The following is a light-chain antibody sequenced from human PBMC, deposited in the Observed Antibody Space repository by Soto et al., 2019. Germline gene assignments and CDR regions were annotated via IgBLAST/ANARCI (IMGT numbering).Light chain of an antibody. CDR1: QSISSY. CDR2: AAS. J-gene: IGKJ3*01. V-gene: IGKV1-39*01. Sequence: DIQLTQSPSSLSASVGDSVTITCRACQSISSYLNWYQQKPGKAPKLLIYAASSLQSGVPSRVSGSGSCTDFTLTSSSLQPEDFSTYYCQQSYSTPPVFTCGRGTKVDIK. CDR3: QQSYSTPPVFT.